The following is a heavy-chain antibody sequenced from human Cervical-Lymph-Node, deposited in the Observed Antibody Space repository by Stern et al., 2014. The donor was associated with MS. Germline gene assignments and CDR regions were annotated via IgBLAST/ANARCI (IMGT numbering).Heavy chain of an antibody. CDR3: ARDSEILFAMDV. Sequence: VQLLESGAEVRKPGSSVMVSCKASGGTFSDNAFSWVRQAPGHGLEWMGGIIPMFGSVNYAQNFQGRVTITADESTSTSYLELTSLSSDDTATYYCARDSEILFAMDVWGQGTTVTVSS. CDR1: GGTFSDNA. CDR2: IIPMFGSV. D-gene: IGHD1-14*01. V-gene: IGHV1-69*01. J-gene: IGHJ6*02.